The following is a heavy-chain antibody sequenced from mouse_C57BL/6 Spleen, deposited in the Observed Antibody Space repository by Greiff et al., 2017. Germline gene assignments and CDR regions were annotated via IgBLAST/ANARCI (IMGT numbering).Heavy chain of an antibody. CDR3: ARRLITTVVATGDYAMDY. V-gene: IGHV5-17*01. CDR2: LSSGSSTI. J-gene: IGHJ4*01. CDR1: GFTFSDYG. Sequence: EVKLMESGGGLVKPGGSLKLSCAASGFTFSDYGMHWVRQAPEKGLEWVAYLSSGSSTIYYADTVTGRFTISRDNAKNTLFLQMTSLRSEDTAMYYCARRLITTVVATGDYAMDYWGQGTSVTVSS. D-gene: IGHD1-1*01.